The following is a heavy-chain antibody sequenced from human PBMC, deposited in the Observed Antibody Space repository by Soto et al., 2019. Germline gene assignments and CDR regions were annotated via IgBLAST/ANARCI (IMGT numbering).Heavy chain of an antibody. V-gene: IGHV1-18*01. Sequence: GASVKVSCKASGYTFTSYGISWVRQAPGQGLEWMGWISAYNGNTNYAQKLQGRVTMTTGTSTSTAYMELRSLRSDDTAVYYCARDSPIFGVVIIPSSGHDAFDIWGQGTMVTVSS. CDR1: GYTFTSYG. CDR2: ISAYNGNT. J-gene: IGHJ3*02. CDR3: ARDSPIFGVVIIPSSGHDAFDI. D-gene: IGHD3-3*01.